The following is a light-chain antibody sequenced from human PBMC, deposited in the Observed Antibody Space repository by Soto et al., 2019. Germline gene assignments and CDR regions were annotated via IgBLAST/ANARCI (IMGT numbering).Light chain of an antibody. CDR1: QDIHTW. J-gene: IGKJ3*01. CDR3: QQANSFPFT. Sequence: DMQMTQSPSSVFASLGYRVTINCRAIQDIHTWLALYQQKPGQAPKLLIYGAYHLQIGVPSRFSGSRSGTDFTRTISRLQSEECSTYYGQQANSFPFTFGPGTKVDVK. V-gene: IGKV1-12*01. CDR2: GAY.